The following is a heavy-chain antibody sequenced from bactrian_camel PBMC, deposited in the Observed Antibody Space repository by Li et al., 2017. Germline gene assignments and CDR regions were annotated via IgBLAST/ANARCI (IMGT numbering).Heavy chain of an antibody. V-gene: IGHV3S53*01. Sequence: HVQLVESGGGSVQAGGSLRLSCAASGYTYSTYCMGWFRQAPEKEREGVATIDSDGSTIYADSVKGRFTMSKDNAKNTLYLQMNSLKPEDTAMYYCAADLPQWYYVCNAGAGFRYRGQGTQVTVS. J-gene: IGHJ6*01. CDR3: AADLPQWYYVCNAGAGFRY. CDR1: GYTYSTYC. D-gene: IGHD2*01. CDR2: IDSDGST.